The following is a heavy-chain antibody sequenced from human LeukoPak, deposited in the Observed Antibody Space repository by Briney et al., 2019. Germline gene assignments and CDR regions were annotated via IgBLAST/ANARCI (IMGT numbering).Heavy chain of an antibody. V-gene: IGHV3-49*04. CDR1: GFTFSSYA. D-gene: IGHD3-9*01. J-gene: IGHJ4*02. CDR2: IGNKAYGGTT. CDR3: TRVTADYDILTGYYGPIDY. Sequence: GGSLRLSCAASGFTFSSYAMSWVRQAPGKGLEWVGFIGNKAYGGTTEYAASVKGRFTISRDDSKSIAYLQMNSLKSEDTAVYYCTRVTADYDILTGYYGPIDYWGQGTLVTVSS.